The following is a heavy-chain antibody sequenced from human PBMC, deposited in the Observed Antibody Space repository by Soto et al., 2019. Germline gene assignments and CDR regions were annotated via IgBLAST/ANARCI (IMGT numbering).Heavy chain of an antibody. J-gene: IGHJ5*01. CDR1: GYTFATYD. CDR3: ARSDGYNFNWLDS. V-gene: IGHV1-8*01. D-gene: IGHD2-21*01. CDR2: MNPNSGNT. Sequence: QVQLVQSGAEVKTPGASVKVSCKASGYTFATYDINWVRQAPGQGLEWMGWMNPNSGNTGYAQKFQGRLTMTGATALSIAHMELSSLRNEDTAVYYCARSDGYNFNWLDSWGQGTLVTVSA.